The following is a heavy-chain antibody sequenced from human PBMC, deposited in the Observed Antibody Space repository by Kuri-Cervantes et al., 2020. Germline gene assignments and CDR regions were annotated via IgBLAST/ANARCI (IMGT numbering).Heavy chain of an antibody. CDR2: ISSSSSYI. Sequence: GGSLRPSSAASGFTSSSYEMNWVRQAPGKGLEWVSSISSSSSYIYYADSVKGRFTISRDNAKNSLYRQMNSLRAEDTAVYYCARGDALYGSGSYYSVTFDYWGQGTLVTVSS. V-gene: IGHV3-21*01. D-gene: IGHD3-10*01. CDR3: ARGDALYGSGSYYSVTFDY. J-gene: IGHJ4*02. CDR1: GFTSSSYE.